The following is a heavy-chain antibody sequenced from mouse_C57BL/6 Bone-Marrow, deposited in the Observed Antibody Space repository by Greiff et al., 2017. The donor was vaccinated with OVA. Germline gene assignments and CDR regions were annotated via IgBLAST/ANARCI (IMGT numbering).Heavy chain of an antibody. J-gene: IGHJ3*01. Sequence: ESGPGLVKPSQSLSLTCSVTGYSITSGYYWDWIRQFPGNKLEWMGYISYDGSNNYNPSLKNRISITRDTSKNQFFLKLNSVTTEDTATEYCARNGYYLTWFAYWGQGTLVTVSA. D-gene: IGHD2-3*01. CDR2: ISYDGSN. CDR1: GYSITSGYY. CDR3: ARNGYYLTWFAY. V-gene: IGHV3-6*01.